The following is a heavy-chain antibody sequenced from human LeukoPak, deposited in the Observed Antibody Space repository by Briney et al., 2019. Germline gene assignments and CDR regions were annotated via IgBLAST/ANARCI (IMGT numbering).Heavy chain of an antibody. Sequence: GGSLRLSCAASGFTFSNYWMSWVRQAPGKGLEWVANIKQDGSEKYYVDSVKGRFTISRDNAKNSLYLQMNSLRAEDTAVYYCARESCSGGSCYGDYWGQGTLVTVSS. CDR1: GFTFSNYW. CDR3: ARESCSGGSCYGDY. CDR2: IKQDGSEK. V-gene: IGHV3-7*01. D-gene: IGHD2-15*01. J-gene: IGHJ4*02.